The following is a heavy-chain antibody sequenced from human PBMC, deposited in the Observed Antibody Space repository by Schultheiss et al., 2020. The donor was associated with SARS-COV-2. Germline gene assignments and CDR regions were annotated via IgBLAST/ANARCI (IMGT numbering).Heavy chain of an antibody. Sequence: GGSLRLSCAASGFTFSSYAMHWVRQAPGKGLEWVAVMSYDQSKEYYGDSVKGRFTISRDNAKNSLYLQMNSLRAEDTAVYYCASVDTAMVPPWHWGQGTLVTVSS. D-gene: IGHD5-18*01. CDR1: GFTFSSYA. CDR2: MSYDQSKE. J-gene: IGHJ4*02. V-gene: IGHV3-30*04. CDR3: ASVDTAMVPPWH.